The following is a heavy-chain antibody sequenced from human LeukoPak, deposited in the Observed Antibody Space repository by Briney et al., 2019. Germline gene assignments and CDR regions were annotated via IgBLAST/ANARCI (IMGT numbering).Heavy chain of an antibody. CDR3: ARGYISYYMDV. D-gene: IGHD3-9*01. CDR2: IYHSGST. J-gene: IGHJ6*03. CDR1: GYSISSGYY. V-gene: IGHV4-38-2*02. Sequence: PSETLSLTCTVSGYSISSGYYWGWIRQPPGKGLEWIGSIYHSGSTYYNPSLKSRVTISVDTSKNQFSLKLTSVTAADTAVYYCARGYISYYMDVWGTGTTVTVSS.